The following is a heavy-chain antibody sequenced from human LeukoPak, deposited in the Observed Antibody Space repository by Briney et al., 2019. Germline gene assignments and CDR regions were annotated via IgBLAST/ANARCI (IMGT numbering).Heavy chain of an antibody. J-gene: IGHJ6*03. CDR3: ARDVKSRRRQWFGELSVYYYYYMDV. D-gene: IGHD3-10*01. CDR2: INHSGST. CDR1: GGSFSGYY. V-gene: IGHV4-34*01. Sequence: SETLSLTCAVYGGSFSGYYWSWIRQPPGKGLEWIGEINHSGSTNYNPSPKSRVTISVDKSKNQFSLKLSSVTAADTAVYYCARDVKSRRRQWFGELSVYYYYYMDVWGKGTTVTISS.